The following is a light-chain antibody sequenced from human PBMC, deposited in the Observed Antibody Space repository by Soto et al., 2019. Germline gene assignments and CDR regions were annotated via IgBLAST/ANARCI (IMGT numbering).Light chain of an antibody. CDR2: GVS. CDR3: QQYGTSPPLT. Sequence: TQSPGTLSLSPGERATISCRASQTVCRGCLAWYQQKSGQAPRLLIFGVSNRPTGIPDRFSGSGSGTDFTLTISRLEPEDFAVYCCQQYGTSPPLTFGGGTRVNI. J-gene: IGKJ4*01. V-gene: IGKV3-20*01. CDR1: QTVCRGC.